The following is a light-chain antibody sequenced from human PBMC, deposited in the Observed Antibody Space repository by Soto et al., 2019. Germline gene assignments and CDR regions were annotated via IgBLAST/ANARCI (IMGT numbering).Light chain of an antibody. CDR1: QGISNF. Sequence: DIQMTQSPSSLSASVGDRVTITCRASQGISNFLAWYQQKPGKVPKLLISAASTLQSGVPSRFSGSGSGTDFTLNITSLPPEDVATYYCQKYSSFITFGQGTRLEIK. CDR3: QKYSSFIT. CDR2: AAS. J-gene: IGKJ5*01. V-gene: IGKV1-27*01.